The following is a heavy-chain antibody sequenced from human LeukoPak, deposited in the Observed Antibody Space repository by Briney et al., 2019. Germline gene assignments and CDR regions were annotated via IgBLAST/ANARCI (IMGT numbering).Heavy chain of an antibody. J-gene: IGHJ3*02. CDR1: GGTFSSYA. Sequence: ASVKVSCKASGGTFSSYAISWVRQAPGQGLEWMGGIIPIFGTANYAQKFQGRVTITADESTSTAYMELSSLRSEDTAVYYCARDTRYSGSWDAFDIWGQGTMVTVPS. D-gene: IGHD1-26*01. V-gene: IGHV1-69*13. CDR3: ARDTRYSGSWDAFDI. CDR2: IIPIFGTA.